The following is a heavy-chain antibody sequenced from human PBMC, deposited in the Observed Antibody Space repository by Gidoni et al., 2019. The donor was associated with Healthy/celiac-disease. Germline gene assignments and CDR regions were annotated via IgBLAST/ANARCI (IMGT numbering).Heavy chain of an antibody. CDR1: GGSFSGYY. V-gene: IGHV4-34*01. CDR2: INHSRRT. Sequence: SLTCPVSGGSFSGYYWRWIRQPPGKGLEWIGEINHSRRTNYNPSLKSRVTISVDTSKNQFSLKLSSVTAADTAVYYCARAPGIVGATTAIYYYYGMDVWGQGTTVTVSS. J-gene: IGHJ6*02. D-gene: IGHD1-26*01. CDR3: ARAPGIVGATTAIYYYYGMDV.